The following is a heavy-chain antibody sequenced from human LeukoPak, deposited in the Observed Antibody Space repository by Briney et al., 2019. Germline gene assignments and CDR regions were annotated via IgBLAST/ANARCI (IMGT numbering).Heavy chain of an antibody. V-gene: IGHV3-7*01. CDR3: ARALYSSGWPYYYYYGMDV. CDR2: IKQDGSEK. Sequence: GGSLRLSCAASGFTFSSYWMSWVRQAPGKGLEWVANIKQDGSEKYYVDSVKGRFTISRDNTKDSLYLQMNSLRAEDTAVYYCARALYSSGWPYYYYYGMDVWGQGTTVTVSS. CDR1: GFTFSSYW. D-gene: IGHD6-19*01. J-gene: IGHJ6*02.